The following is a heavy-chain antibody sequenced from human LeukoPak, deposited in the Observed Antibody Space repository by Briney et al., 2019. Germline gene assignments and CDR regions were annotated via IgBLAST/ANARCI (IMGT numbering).Heavy chain of an antibody. CDR1: GYSLTSYW. V-gene: IGHV5-51*01. CDR3: ASTLTTVGNYFDY. D-gene: IGHD4-17*01. J-gene: IGHJ4*02. CDR2: IYPGDSDT. Sequence: GESLKISCKGSGYSLTSYWIGWVRQMRGKGLEWMGIIYPGDSDTRYSPSFQGQVTISADKSISTAYLQWSSLKASDTAMYYCASTLTTVGNYFDYWGQGTLVTVSS.